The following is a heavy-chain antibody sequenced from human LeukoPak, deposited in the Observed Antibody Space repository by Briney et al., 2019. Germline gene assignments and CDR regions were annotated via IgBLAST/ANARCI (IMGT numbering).Heavy chain of an antibody. CDR3: AKDGLLFREDGYNYGPLGY. D-gene: IGHD5-24*01. J-gene: IGHJ4*02. CDR1: GFSFSSYN. Sequence: TGGSLRLSCAASGFSFSSYNMNWVRQAPGKGLEWVAFIRYDGSNKYYADSVKGRFTISRDNSKNTLYLQMNSLRAEDTAVYYCAKDGLLFREDGYNYGPLGYWGQGTLVTVSS. CDR2: IRYDGSNK. V-gene: IGHV3-30*02.